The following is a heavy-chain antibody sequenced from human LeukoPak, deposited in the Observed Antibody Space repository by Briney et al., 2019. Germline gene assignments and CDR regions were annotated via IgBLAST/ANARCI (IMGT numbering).Heavy chain of an antibody. CDR3: VRERFGAIVEN. J-gene: IGHJ4*02. Sequence: GGSLRLSCAASGFTVANDRMSWVRQAPGKGLEWVSTVYGGGNTAYADSVKGQFTISRDTSKNTLLLQMNSLRAEDTALYFCVRERFGAIVENWGQGALVIVSS. CDR1: GFTVANDR. CDR2: VYGGGNT. V-gene: IGHV3-53*01. D-gene: IGHD5-24*01.